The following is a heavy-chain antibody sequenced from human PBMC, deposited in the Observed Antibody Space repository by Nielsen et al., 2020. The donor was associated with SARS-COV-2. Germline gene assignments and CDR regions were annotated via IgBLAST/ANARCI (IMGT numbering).Heavy chain of an antibody. Sequence: SETLSLTCVISGDSVSRNSVAWNWIRQSPSRGLEWLGRIYYRSKWFYEYSSSVRSRITIDPDTSKNHFSLHLNSVTSEDTAMYYCTRDPGYYHGMDVWGQGTTVTVSS. CDR3: TRDPGYYHGMDV. CDR1: GDSVSRNSVA. CDR2: IYYRSKWFY. J-gene: IGHJ6*02. V-gene: IGHV6-1*01.